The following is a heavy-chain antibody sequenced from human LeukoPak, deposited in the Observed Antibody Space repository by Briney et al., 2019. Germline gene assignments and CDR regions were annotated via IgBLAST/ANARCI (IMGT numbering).Heavy chain of an antibody. CDR2: IYYSGST. CDR3: ARDTKISYSSGWYDYYGMDV. J-gene: IGHJ6*02. Sequence: SQTLSLTCTVSGGSISSYYWSWIRQPPGKGLEWIGYIYYSGSTNYNPSLKSRVTISVDTSKNQFSLKLSSVTAADTAVYYCARDTKISYSSGWYDYYGMDVWGQGTTVTVSS. D-gene: IGHD6-19*01. CDR1: GGSISSYY. V-gene: IGHV4-59*01.